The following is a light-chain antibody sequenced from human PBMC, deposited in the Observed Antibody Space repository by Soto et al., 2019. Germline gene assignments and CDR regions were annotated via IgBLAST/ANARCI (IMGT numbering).Light chain of an antibody. V-gene: IGKV1-5*01. CDR3: QQYNSHSKT. CDR1: QSISTS. Sequence: DIQMTQSPSTLSASVGDSVTITCRASQSISTSLAWYQQKPRKAPNLLIYDASSLASGVPSRFSGSGSGTEFSLTITSLQPDDFATFYCQQYNSHSKTFGQGTKV. CDR2: DAS. J-gene: IGKJ1*01.